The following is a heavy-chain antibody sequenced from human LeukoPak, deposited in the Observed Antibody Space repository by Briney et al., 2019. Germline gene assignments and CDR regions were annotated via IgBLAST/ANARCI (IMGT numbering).Heavy chain of an antibody. CDR2: INAGNGNT. J-gene: IGHJ4*02. CDR3: ATGLITDYDFDY. Sequence: GASVKVSCKASGYTFTTYTMHWVRQAPGQRLEWMGWINAGNGNTKYSQKFQGRVTITRDTSASTAYMELSSLRSEDTAVYYCATGLITDYDFDYWGQGTLVTVSS. CDR1: GYTFTTYT. V-gene: IGHV1-3*01. D-gene: IGHD4-17*01.